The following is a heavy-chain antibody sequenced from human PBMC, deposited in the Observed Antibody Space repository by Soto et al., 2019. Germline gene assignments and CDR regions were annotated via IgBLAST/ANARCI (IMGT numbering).Heavy chain of an antibody. CDR3: TRPAGLGAAGSDYYDGLDV. Sequence: GSLRLSCAASGFTFSGSAMHWVRQASGKGLEWVGRIRSKANSYATAYAASVKGRFSISRDDSKNTAYLQMDSLKTEDTAVYYCTRPAGLGAAGSDYYDGLDVWGQGT. CDR2: IRSKANSYAT. D-gene: IGHD6-13*01. V-gene: IGHV3-73*01. J-gene: IGHJ6*02. CDR1: GFTFSGSA.